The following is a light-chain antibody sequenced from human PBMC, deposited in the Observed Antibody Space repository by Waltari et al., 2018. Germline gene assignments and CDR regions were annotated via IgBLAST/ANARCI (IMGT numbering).Light chain of an antibody. CDR3: QQLRA. Sequence: IQLTQSPSSLSASVGDRVTITCRASQGISSYLAWYQQKPGKAPKLLIYAASTLQSGVPSRFSGSGSGTDFTLTISSLKPEDFATYYCQQLRAFGQGTKVEIK. CDR1: QGISSY. V-gene: IGKV1-9*01. CDR2: AAS. J-gene: IGKJ1*01.